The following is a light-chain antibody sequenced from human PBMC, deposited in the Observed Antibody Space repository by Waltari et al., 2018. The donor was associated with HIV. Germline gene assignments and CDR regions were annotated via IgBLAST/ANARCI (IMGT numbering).Light chain of an antibody. V-gene: IGLV2-14*03. J-gene: IGLJ2*01. Sequence: QSALTQPASVSGSPGQSITLSCTGASSDVGRFNYVPWYQHHPGKAPKLIIYDVSNRPSGVSNRFSGSKSGTTASLTISGLQAEDEADYYCSSYTSSRTVVFGGGTKLTVL. CDR1: SSDVGRFNY. CDR2: DVS. CDR3: SSYTSSRTVV.